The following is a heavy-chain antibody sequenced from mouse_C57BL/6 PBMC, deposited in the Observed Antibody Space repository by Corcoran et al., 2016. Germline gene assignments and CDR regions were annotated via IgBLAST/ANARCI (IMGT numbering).Heavy chain of an antibody. CDR3: ALNWEGIAY. J-gene: IGHJ2*01. CDR2: IYPGSGST. CDR1: GYTFTSYW. V-gene: IGHV1-55*01. D-gene: IGHD4-1*02. Sequence: QVQLQQPGAELVKPGASVKMSCKVSGYTFTSYWITWVKQRPGQGLEWIGDIYPGSGSTNYNEKFKSKTTLTVDTSSNTAYMQLSSLTSEDYAVYYCALNWEGIAYWGQGTTLAVSS.